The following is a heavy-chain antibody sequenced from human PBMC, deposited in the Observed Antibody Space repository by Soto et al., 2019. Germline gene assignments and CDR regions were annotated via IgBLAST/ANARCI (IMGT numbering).Heavy chain of an antibody. CDR3: ARVGASSGWYYYYYYGMDV. CDR1: GYTFTGYY. Sequence: ASVKVSCKASGYTFTGYYMHWVRQAPGQGLEWMGWINPNSGGTNYAQKFQGRVTMTRDTSISTAYMELSRLRSDDAAVYYCARVGASSGWYYYYYYGMDVWGQGTTVTVSS. D-gene: IGHD6-19*01. V-gene: IGHV1-2*02. J-gene: IGHJ6*02. CDR2: INPNSGGT.